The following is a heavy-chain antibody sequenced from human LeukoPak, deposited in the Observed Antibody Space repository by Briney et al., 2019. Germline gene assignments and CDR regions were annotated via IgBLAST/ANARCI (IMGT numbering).Heavy chain of an antibody. CDR3: ARHAGFGSGYYHDAFDI. CDR1: GDSINDYY. Sequence: NTSETLSLTCTVSGDSINDYYWSWIRQPPGNRLEWIGWIYYSGSTMYSPSLESRVTISLDTSRTQFSLDLNSVTAADTAVYYCARHAGFGSGYYHDAFDIWGQGSMVIVSS. CDR2: IYYSGST. V-gene: IGHV4-59*08. J-gene: IGHJ3*02. D-gene: IGHD3-22*01.